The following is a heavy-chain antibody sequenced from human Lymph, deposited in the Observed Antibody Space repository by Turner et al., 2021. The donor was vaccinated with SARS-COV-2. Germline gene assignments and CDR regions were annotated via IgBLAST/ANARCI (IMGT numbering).Heavy chain of an antibody. CDR3: ARMGSSSWYFDY. CDR1: GFTFSYYW. D-gene: IGHD1-26*01. Sequence: EVQLVASGRGLVQPGGALSLSCAASGFTFSYYWMSWVRQAPGKGLEWVANRKQDGSEKYYVDSVKGRFTISRDNAKNSLFLQMNSLRAEDTAVYYCARMGSSSWYFDYWGQGTLVTVSS. J-gene: IGHJ4*02. V-gene: IGHV3-7*01. CDR2: RKQDGSEK.